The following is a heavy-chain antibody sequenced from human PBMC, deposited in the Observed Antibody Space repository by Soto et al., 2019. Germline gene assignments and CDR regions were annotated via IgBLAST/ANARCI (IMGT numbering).Heavy chain of an antibody. CDR3: ARTSRYSSSYFEY. CDR1: GFSLSTSGLR. CDR2: VDWDDDK. D-gene: IGHD4-4*01. Sequence: SGPTLVNPTQTPTLTCTISGFSLSTSGLRVSWIRQPPGKALEWLARVDWDDDKLFNTSLQTRLTISKDTSKNQVVLTMTNMDPVDTATYYCARTSRYSSSYFEYWGQGVLVTVSS. V-gene: IGHV2-70*04. J-gene: IGHJ4*02.